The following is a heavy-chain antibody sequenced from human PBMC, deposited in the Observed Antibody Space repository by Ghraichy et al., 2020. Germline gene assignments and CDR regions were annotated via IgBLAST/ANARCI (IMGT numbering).Heavy chain of an antibody. D-gene: IGHD3-3*01. CDR2: ISNTNAI. J-gene: IGHJ6*02. CDR1: GFYFSDYS. V-gene: IGHV3-69-1*01. CDR3: SRIVLRYSFYYYVLDV. Sequence: GGSLRLSCAASGFYFSDYSMAWVRQAPGKGLEWVSYISNTNAIHYADSVKGRFTISRDNAKNSLYLQMNSLRDEDTAVYFCSRIVLRYSFYYYVLDVWGQATTVTVSS.